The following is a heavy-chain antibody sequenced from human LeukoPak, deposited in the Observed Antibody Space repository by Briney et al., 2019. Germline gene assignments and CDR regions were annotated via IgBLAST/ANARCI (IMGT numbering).Heavy chain of an antibody. Sequence: SETLSLTCTISGDSMTSYYWSWFRQPPGKGLEWIGYIFYSGSSDYNPSLKSRVTISVDTSKNQFSLKMTSVTAADTAVYFCARGPRFLEWFLFWFDPWGQGTPVTVSS. D-gene: IGHD3-3*01. CDR3: ARGPRFLEWFLFWFDP. CDR2: IFYSGSS. V-gene: IGHV4-59*01. CDR1: GDSMTSYY. J-gene: IGHJ5*02.